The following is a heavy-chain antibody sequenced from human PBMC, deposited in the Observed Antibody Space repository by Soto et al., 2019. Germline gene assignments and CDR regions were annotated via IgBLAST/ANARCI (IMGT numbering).Heavy chain of an antibody. Sequence: QVQLQESGPGLVKPSQTLSLTCTVSGGSISSGGYYWSWIRQHPGKGLEWIGYIYYSGSTYYNPSLKSQVTITLNNNKTQYTLKMSFVTAANTAVYYCARSRNYVWGSHQTGGWYDPWGKGTLVTVSS. D-gene: IGHD3-16*02. V-gene: IGHV4-31*01. CDR2: IYYSGST. CDR3: ARSRNYVWGSHQTGGWYDP. J-gene: IGHJ5*02. CDR1: GGSISSGGYY.